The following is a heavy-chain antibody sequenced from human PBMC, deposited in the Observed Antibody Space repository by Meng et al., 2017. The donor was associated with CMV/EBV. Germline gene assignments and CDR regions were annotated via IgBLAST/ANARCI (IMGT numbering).Heavy chain of an antibody. CDR3: ARGYSNYYYYYGMDV. D-gene: IGHD4-11*01. V-gene: IGHV3-74*01. Sequence: GGSLRLSCAASGFTFSSYWMHWVRQAPGKGLVWVSRINSDGSSTSYADSVKGRFTIPRDNAKNTLYLQMNSMRAEDTAVYCCARGYSNYYYYYGMDVWGQGTTVTVSS. J-gene: IGHJ6*02. CDR1: GFTFSSYW. CDR2: INSDGSST.